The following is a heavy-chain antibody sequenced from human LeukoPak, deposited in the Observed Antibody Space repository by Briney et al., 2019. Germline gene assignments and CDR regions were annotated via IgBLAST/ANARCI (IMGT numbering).Heavy chain of an antibody. V-gene: IGHV1-24*01. CDR1: GYTLTELS. CDR2: FDPEDGET. Sequence: EASVKVSCKVSGYTLTELSMHWVRQAPGKGLEWMGGFDPEDGETIYAQKFQGRVTITRDTSASTAYMELSSLGSGDTAIFYCARGPDRGNWFDPWGQGTLVTVSS. J-gene: IGHJ5*02. CDR3: ARGPDRGNWFDP.